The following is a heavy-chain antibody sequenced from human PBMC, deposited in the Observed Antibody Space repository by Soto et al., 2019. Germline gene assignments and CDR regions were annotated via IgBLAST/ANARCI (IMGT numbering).Heavy chain of an antibody. V-gene: IGHV3-21*01. CDR3: ARVLYETGEGALMPGGSSGPGAFDI. J-gene: IGHJ3*02. CDR1: GFTFSSYS. D-gene: IGHD7-27*01. CDR2: ISSSSSYI. Sequence: LGGSLRLSCAASGFTFSSYSMNWVRQAPGKGLEWVSSISSSSSYIYYADSVKGRFTISRDNAKNSLYLQMNSLRAEDTAVYYCARVLYETGEGALMPGGSSGPGAFDIWGQGTMVTVSS.